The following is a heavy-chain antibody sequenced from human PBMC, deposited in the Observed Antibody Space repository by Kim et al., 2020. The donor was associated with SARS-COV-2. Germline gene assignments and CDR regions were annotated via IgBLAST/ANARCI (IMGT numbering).Heavy chain of an antibody. J-gene: IGHJ4*02. CDR3: VKDRGRWFNIFDS. CDR2: LSWDGGST. CDR1: GFSLNDYT. Sequence: GGSLRLSCETSGFSLNDYTMHWVRQAPGKGLEWVSLLSWDGGSTYYADSVKGRFTISRDNSKESLYLQMTNLKTEDTALYYCVKDRGRWFNIFDSWGLGTLVTVSS. D-gene: IGHD3-10*01. V-gene: IGHV3-43*01.